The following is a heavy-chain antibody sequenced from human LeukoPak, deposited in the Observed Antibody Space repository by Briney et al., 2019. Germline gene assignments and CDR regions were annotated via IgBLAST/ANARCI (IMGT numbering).Heavy chain of an antibody. CDR3: AKGGREAPGLGAFDI. D-gene: IGHD1-26*01. V-gene: IGHV3-30*02. Sequence: GGSLRLSCAASGFTFSDHYMDWVRQAPGKGLEWVAFIRYDGSNKYYADSVKGRFTISRDNSKNTLYLQMNSLRAEDTAVYYCAKGGREAPGLGAFDIWGQGTMVTVSS. CDR2: IRYDGSNK. CDR1: GFTFSDHY. J-gene: IGHJ3*02.